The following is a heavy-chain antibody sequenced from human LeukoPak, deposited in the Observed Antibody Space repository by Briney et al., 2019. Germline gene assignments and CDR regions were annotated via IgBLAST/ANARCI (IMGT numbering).Heavy chain of an antibody. J-gene: IGHJ4*02. CDR3: ARGDRYYDILTGYYSVPYFDY. CDR1: GGSISSYY. CDR2: IYSSGST. Sequence: SETLSLTCTVSGGSISSYYWSWIRQPPGKGLEWIGYIYSSGSTYYNPSLKSRVTISVDTSKNQFSLKLSSVTAADTAVYYCARGDRYYDILTGYYSVPYFDYWGQGTLVTVSS. D-gene: IGHD3-9*01. V-gene: IGHV4-59*08.